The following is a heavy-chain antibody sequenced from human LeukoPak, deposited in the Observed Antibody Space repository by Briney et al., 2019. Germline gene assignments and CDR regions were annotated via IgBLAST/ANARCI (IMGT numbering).Heavy chain of an antibody. D-gene: IGHD6-19*01. Sequence: GGSLRLSCVASGFTFSSYWMSWVRQVPGKGLEWVANIKEGGSHIYYVDSVKGRFTISRDNAKNSLYLQMNSLRVEDTAVYYCARSLRQWLAPIWGQGTMVTVSS. J-gene: IGHJ3*02. CDR2: IKEGGSHI. CDR3: ARSLRQWLAPI. V-gene: IGHV3-7*01. CDR1: GFTFSSYW.